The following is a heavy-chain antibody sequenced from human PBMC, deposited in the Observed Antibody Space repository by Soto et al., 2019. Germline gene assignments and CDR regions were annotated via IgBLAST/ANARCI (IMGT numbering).Heavy chain of an antibody. V-gene: IGHV1-69*01. CDR3: ARDLFLRYCSGGSCYYYYYGMDV. CDR1: GGTFSSYA. CDR2: IIPIFGTA. D-gene: IGHD2-15*01. Sequence: QVQLVQSGAEVKKPGSSGKVSCKASGGTFSSYAISWVRQAPGQGLEWMGGIIPIFGTANYAQKFQGRVTITADESTSTAYMELSSLRSEDTAVYYCARDLFLRYCSGGSCYYYYYGMDVWGQGTTVTVSS. J-gene: IGHJ6*02.